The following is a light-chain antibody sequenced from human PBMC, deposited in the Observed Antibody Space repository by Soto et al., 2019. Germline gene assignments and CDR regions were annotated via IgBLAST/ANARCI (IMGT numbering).Light chain of an antibody. CDR3: NAQADNGKHV. CDR1: SNDAGHSSF. V-gene: IGLV2-8*01. Sequence: QSVLTQPPSASGSPGQSVTISCTGNSNDAGHSSFISWYQQHPGKGPKLIIYEVSKRPSGVPDRFSGSKSGNTASLSVSGLQDEDEADYFCNAQADNGKHVFGTGTKVTVL. J-gene: IGLJ1*01. CDR2: EVS.